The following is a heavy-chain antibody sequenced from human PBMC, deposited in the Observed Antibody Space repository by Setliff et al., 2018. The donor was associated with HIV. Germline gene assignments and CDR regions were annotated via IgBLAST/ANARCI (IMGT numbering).Heavy chain of an antibody. D-gene: IGHD1-26*01. CDR2: IYHTGKT. V-gene: IGHV4-59*06. CDR1: GGSISSHY. CDR3: AKEGNSVYNWLDP. Sequence: SETLSLTCTVSGGSISSHYWSWIRQHPGGGLEWIGYIYHTGKTYYNPSLQSRIIMSLDMSQNQFSLKLSSVTAADTAVYYCAKEGNSVYNWLDPWGPGTLVTVSS. J-gene: IGHJ5*02.